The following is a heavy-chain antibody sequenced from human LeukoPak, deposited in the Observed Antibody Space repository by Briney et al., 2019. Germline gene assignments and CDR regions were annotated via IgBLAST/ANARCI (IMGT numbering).Heavy chain of an antibody. CDR2: ISGNGVGT. V-gene: IGHV3-23*01. Sequence: GRSLRLSCAASGFRFADYAMHWVRQAPGKGLEWVSLISGNGVGTYYADSVKGRFTISRDNSKNTVYLQMNSLRAEDTAVYYCAKRNGGNSGAFDYWGQGTLVTVSS. CDR1: GFRFADYA. CDR3: AKRNGGNSGAFDY. J-gene: IGHJ4*02. D-gene: IGHD4-23*01.